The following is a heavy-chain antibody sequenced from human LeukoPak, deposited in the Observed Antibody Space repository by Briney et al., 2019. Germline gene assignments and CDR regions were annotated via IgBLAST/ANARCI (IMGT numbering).Heavy chain of an antibody. D-gene: IGHD1-26*01. CDR2: ISYDGSNK. CDR3: ARDVRGSSYTFIASYFSGFDY. V-gene: IGHV3-30-3*01. Sequence: GGSLRLSCAASGFTFSSYAMHWVRQAPGKGLEWVAVISYDGSNKYYADSVKGRFTISRDNSKNTLYLQMNSLRAEDTAVYYCARDVRGSSYTFIASYFSGFDYWGQGTLVTVSS. CDR1: GFTFSSYA. J-gene: IGHJ4*02.